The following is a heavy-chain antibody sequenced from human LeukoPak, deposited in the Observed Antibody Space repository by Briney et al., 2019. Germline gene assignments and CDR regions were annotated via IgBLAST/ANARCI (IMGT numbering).Heavy chain of an antibody. V-gene: IGHV4-61*02. D-gene: IGHD6-13*01. CDR3: ARGDTSSGKGY. J-gene: IGHJ4*02. CDR2: IYASGNT. CDR1: GDSISSGSYY. Sequence: PSKTLSLTCTVSGDSISSGSYYWSWIRQPAGKGLEWIGRIYASGNTNQNPSLKSRVTILVDTSKNQFSLKLSSVTAADTAVYYCARGDTSSGKGYWGQGTLVTVSS.